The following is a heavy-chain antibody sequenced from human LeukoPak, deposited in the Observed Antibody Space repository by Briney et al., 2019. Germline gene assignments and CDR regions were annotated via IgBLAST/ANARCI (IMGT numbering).Heavy chain of an antibody. CDR1: GFSFSGYD. D-gene: IGHD3-22*01. V-gene: IGHV3-21*01. CDR3: VRGGYTMIKADAFDI. J-gene: IGHJ3*02. CDR2: ISTRSNYI. Sequence: GGSLRLSCTASGFSFSGYDMNWVRQTPGEGLDWVASISTRSNYIYYAASLKGRFTASRVNATASLYLQVNNLRADDTGRYYCVRGGYTMIKADAFDIWGRGTLVSVSS.